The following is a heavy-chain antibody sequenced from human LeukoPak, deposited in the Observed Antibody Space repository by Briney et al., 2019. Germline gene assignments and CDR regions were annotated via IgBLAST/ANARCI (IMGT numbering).Heavy chain of an antibody. Sequence: GESLKISCAASGFTFSSYWMSWVGQAPGKGLEWVVNIKEDGREKYYVDSVKGRFTISRDNAKNSLYLEMNSLRAEDTAVYYCARVNRWFDPWGQGTLVTVSS. V-gene: IGHV3-7*01. D-gene: IGHD3-16*02. J-gene: IGHJ5*02. CDR3: ARVNRWFDP. CDR2: IKEDGREK. CDR1: GFTFSSYW.